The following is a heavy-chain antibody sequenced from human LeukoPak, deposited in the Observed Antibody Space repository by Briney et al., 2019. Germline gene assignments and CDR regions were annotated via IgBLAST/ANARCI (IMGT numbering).Heavy chain of an antibody. CDR1: GFSLTTRGMG. J-gene: IGHJ4*02. V-gene: IGHV2-70*10. Sequence: SGPAQVKPTQTLTLTCTFSGFSLTTRGMGGSWIRQPPGKALEWFARIDWDDAKYYSASLKTRLTISKDITKNQVVLTITNMDPVDTATYYCARMRPYSSHERGFDYWGQGTLVTVSS. D-gene: IGHD6-19*01. CDR2: IDWDDAK. CDR3: ARMRPYSSHERGFDY.